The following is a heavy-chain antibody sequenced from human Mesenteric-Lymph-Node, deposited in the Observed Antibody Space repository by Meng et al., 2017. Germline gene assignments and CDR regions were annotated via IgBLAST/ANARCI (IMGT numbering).Heavy chain of an antibody. CDR3: ARDGTNWGYYYFDY. CDR2: IKQDGSEK. D-gene: IGHD7-27*01. J-gene: IGHJ4*02. CDR1: GFTFSSYW. V-gene: IGHV3-7*01. Sequence: GGSLRLSCAASGFTFSSYWMSWVRQAPGKGLEWVANIKQDGSEKYYVDSVKGRFTISRDNAKNSLYLQMNSLRAEDTAVYYCARDGTNWGYYYFDYWGQGTLVTVSS.